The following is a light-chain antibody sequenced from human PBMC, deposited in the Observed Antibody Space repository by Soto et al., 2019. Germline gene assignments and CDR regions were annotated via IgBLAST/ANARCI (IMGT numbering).Light chain of an antibody. Sequence: NFMLTQPHSVSESPGKTVTISCTRSSGDIAARYVQWYQQRPGSAPTTVIYEXSQRPSGVPDRFSGXXXXXXXXXXXXXSXLKTEDEADYYCQSYDGRDVVFGGGTKVTVL. CDR1: SGDIAARY. CDR3: QSYDGRDVV. J-gene: IGLJ2*01. V-gene: IGLV6-57*04. CDR2: EXS.